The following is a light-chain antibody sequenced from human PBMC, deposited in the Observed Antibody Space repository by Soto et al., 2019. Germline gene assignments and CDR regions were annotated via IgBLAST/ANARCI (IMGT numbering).Light chain of an antibody. CDR2: QDS. V-gene: IGLV3-1*01. J-gene: IGLJ2*01. CDR1: RLGNKY. Sequence: SYELTQPPSVSVSPQQTASITCSGDRLGNKYTCWYQQKPGQYPVLVIYQDSRRPSGIPARFSGSNSGNTATLTISGTQAMDEADYYCQAWDRYSRLFGGGTQLTVL. CDR3: QAWDRYSRL.